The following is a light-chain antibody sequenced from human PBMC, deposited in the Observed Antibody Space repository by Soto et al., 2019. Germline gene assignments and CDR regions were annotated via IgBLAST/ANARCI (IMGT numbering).Light chain of an antibody. CDR2: AAY. Sequence: DIQVTQSPSSLSASLGDRVTITCRANQAIGVYIAWFQQQPGKVPKLLIYAAYALQSEVPSRFSGIGFGKDFTFTFSSLQPEDIATYYCQKYKSAPLTFGGGTKVDIK. V-gene: IGKV1-27*01. J-gene: IGKJ4*01. CDR3: QKYKSAPLT. CDR1: QAIGVY.